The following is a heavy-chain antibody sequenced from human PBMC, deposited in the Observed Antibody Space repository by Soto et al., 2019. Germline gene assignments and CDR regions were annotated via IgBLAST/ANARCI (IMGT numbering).Heavy chain of an antibody. CDR3: ARDRPVVASNAFDI. D-gene: IGHD2-15*01. J-gene: IGHJ3*02. V-gene: IGHV3-21*01. Sequence: GGSLRLSCAASGFTFSSYSMNWVRQAPGKGLEWVSSISSSSSYIYYADSVKGRFTIPRDNAKNSLYLQMNSLRAEDTAVYYCARDRPVVASNAFDIWGQGTMVTVSS. CDR1: GFTFSSYS. CDR2: ISSSSSYI.